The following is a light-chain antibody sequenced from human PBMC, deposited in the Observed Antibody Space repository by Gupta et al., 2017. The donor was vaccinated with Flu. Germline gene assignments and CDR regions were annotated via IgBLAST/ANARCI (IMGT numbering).Light chain of an antibody. CDR3: HQYNNWPPRT. J-gene: IGKJ1*01. CDR2: GAI. CDR1: QKISGN. V-gene: IGKV3-15*01. Sequence: ATLSVSPGETATLSCRASQKISGNLAWYQKRPGQAPRLLFYGAITRATGVPARFSGGGSGTEFTLTISSLQSEDFAVYYCHQYNNWPPRTFGQGTKVEF.